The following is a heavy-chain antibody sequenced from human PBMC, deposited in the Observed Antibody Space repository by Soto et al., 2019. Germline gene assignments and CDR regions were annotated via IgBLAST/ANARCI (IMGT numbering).Heavy chain of an antibody. CDR3: ARGRNNWFDP. J-gene: IGHJ5*02. V-gene: IGHV4-61*03. CDR2: IYYSGST. Sequence: SETLSLTCTVSGGSVSSGNYNWGWIRQPPGRGPEWIGYIYYSGSTRYNPSLKSRLTISVDTSKNHFSLTLTSVNAADTAVYYCARGRNNWFDPWGQGTLVTVSS. CDR1: GGSVSSGNYN.